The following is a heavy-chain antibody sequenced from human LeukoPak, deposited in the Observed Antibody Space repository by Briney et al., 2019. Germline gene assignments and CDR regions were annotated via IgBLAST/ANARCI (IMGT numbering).Heavy chain of an antibody. CDR3: ARVGYSYGYFDY. CDR1: GFTFSSYA. V-gene: IGHV3-23*01. CDR2: ISGSGGST. J-gene: IGHJ4*02. Sequence: GGSLRLSCAASGFTFSSYAMSWVRQAPGKGLEWVSAISGSGGSTYYADSVKGRFTISRDNAKNSLYLQMNSLRAEDTAVYYCARVGYSYGYFDYWGQGTLVTVSS. D-gene: IGHD5-18*01.